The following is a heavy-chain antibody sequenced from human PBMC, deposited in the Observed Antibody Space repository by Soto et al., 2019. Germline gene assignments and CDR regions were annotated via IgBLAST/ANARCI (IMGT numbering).Heavy chain of an antibody. CDR1: GGTFSSYT. CDR3: ASIAGPTIFDY. Sequence: SVKVSWKASGGTFSSYTISWVRQAPGQGLEWMGRIIPILGIANYAQKFQGRVTITADKSTSTAYMELSSLRSEDTAVYYCASIAGPTIFDYWGQGTLVTVSS. V-gene: IGHV1-69*02. D-gene: IGHD1-7*01. J-gene: IGHJ4*02. CDR2: IIPILGIA.